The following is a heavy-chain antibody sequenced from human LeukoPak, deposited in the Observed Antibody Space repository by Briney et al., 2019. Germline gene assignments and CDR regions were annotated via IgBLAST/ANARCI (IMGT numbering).Heavy chain of an antibody. V-gene: IGHV1-69*04. CDR1: GGTFSSYA. CDR2: IIPILGIA. Sequence: SVKVSCKASGGTFSSYAISWVRQAPGQGLEWMGRIIPILGIANYAQKFQGRVTITADKSTSTAYMELSSLRSEDTAVYYCARHFSQLTAPTYYFDYWGQGTLVTVSS. CDR3: ARHFSQLTAPTYYFDY. J-gene: IGHJ4*02. D-gene: IGHD5-18*01.